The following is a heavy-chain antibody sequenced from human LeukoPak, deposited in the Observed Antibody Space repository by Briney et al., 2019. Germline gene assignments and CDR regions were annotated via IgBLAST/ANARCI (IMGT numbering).Heavy chain of an antibody. CDR3: ARSAGSGWYSWYFDY. J-gene: IGHJ4*02. Sequence: TLSLTCTVSGGSISSGGYYWSWIRQHPGKGLEWIGYIYYSGSTYYNPSLKSRVTISVDTSKNQFSLKLSSVTAADTAVYYCARSAGSGWYSWYFDYWGQGTLVTVSS. CDR1: GGSISSGGYY. D-gene: IGHD6-19*01. V-gene: IGHV4-31*03. CDR2: IYYSGST.